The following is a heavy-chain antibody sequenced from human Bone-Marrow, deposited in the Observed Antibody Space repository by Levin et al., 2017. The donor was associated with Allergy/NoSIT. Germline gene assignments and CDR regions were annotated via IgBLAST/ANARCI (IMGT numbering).Heavy chain of an antibody. J-gene: IGHJ4*02. CDR2: IHDDGGGT. CDR3: ANARGGVVTTYHLDY. V-gene: IGHV3-23*01. Sequence: GGSLRLSCAASGFGFSTFAMSWVRQAPGKGLEWISTIHDDGGGTFIADSVKGRFTISRDNSKNTLYLHMDTLRADDTALYFCANARGGVVTTYHLDYWGQGTQVTVAS. CDR1: GFGFSTFA. D-gene: IGHD3-3*01.